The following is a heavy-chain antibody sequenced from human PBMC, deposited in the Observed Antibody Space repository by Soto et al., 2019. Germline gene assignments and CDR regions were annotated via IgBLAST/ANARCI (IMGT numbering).Heavy chain of an antibody. J-gene: IGHJ6*02. D-gene: IGHD3-3*01. CDR3: ARGEDVLRCLEWLLPYYYYGMDG. CDR1: GFTFSSYA. Sequence: QVQLVESGGGVVQPGRSLRLSCAASGFTFSSYAMHWVRQAPGKGLEWVAVISYDGSNKYYADSVKGRFTISRDNSKNPLYLQMHSLRADDTAVYYCARGEDVLRCLEWLLPYYYYGMDGWGQGTTVTVSS. V-gene: IGHV3-30-3*01. CDR2: ISYDGSNK.